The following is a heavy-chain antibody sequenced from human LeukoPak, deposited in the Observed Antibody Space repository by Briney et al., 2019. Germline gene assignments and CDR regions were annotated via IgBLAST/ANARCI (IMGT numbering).Heavy chain of an antibody. CDR1: GYTFTSYG. Sequence: ASVKVSCKASGYTFTSYGISWVRQAPGQGVEWLGWISAYNGNTNYAQKLQGRVTMTTDTSTSTAYMELRSLRSDDTAVYYCARDRGSGWLGNFQHWGQGTLVTVSS. CDR2: ISAYNGNT. D-gene: IGHD6-19*01. V-gene: IGHV1-18*04. CDR3: ARDRGSGWLGNFQH. J-gene: IGHJ1*01.